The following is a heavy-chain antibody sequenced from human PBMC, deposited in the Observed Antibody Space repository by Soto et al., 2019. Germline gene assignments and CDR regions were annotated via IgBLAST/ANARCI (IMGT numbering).Heavy chain of an antibody. CDR1: GFTFSSYW. Sequence: EVQLVESGGGLVQPGGSLRLSCAASGFTFSSYWMHWVRQAPGKGLVWVSRINSDVSGTSYADSVKGRFTISSDNAKNTLFLQMNSLRAEDTAVYYCARDRSYGMDVWGQGTTVTVSS. J-gene: IGHJ6*02. V-gene: IGHV3-74*01. CDR3: ARDRSYGMDV. CDR2: INSDVSGT.